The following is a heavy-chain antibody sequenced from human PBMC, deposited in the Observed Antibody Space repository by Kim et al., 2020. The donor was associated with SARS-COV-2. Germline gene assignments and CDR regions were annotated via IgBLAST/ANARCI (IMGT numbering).Heavy chain of an antibody. J-gene: IGHJ6*02. CDR3: ARDYGSGGYVSFGYGMDV. V-gene: IGHV1-69*13. Sequence: SVKVSCKASGGTFSSYAISWVRQAPGQGLEWMGGIIPIFGTANYAQKFQGRVTITADESTSTAYMELSSLRSEDTAVYYCARDYGSGGYVSFGYGMDVWGQGTTVTVSS. CDR2: IIPIFGTA. CDR1: GGTFSSYA. D-gene: IGHD3-10*01.